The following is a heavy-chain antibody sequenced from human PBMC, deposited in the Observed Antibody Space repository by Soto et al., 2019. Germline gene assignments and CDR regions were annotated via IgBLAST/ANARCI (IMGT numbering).Heavy chain of an antibody. V-gene: IGHV3-23*01. CDR3: ANYNWNPIPPFDY. CDR1: GFTFSSYA. J-gene: IGHJ4*02. Sequence: EVQLLESGGGLVQPGVSLRLSCAASGFTFSSYAMSWVRQAPGKGLEWVSAISGSGGSTYYADSVKGRFTISRDNSKNTLYLQMNSLRAEDTAVYYCANYNWNPIPPFDYWGQGTLVTVSS. CDR2: ISGSGGST. D-gene: IGHD1-20*01.